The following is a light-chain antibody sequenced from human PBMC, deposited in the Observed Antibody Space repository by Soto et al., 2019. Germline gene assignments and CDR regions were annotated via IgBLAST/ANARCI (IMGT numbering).Light chain of an antibody. V-gene: IGKV1-5*03. CDR3: QQYISLSAWT. J-gene: IGKJ1*01. Sequence: DIQMTQSPSTLSASVGDRVTITCRASQSINNWLAWYQQKPGKAPKLLIYNASRLESGVPSRFSGSGSGTEFTLTISSLQPDDFATYFCQQYISLSAWTFGLGTKVEIK. CDR2: NAS. CDR1: QSINNW.